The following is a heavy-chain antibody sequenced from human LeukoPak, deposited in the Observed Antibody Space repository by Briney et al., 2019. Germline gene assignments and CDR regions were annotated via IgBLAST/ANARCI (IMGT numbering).Heavy chain of an antibody. V-gene: IGHV1-2*02. CDR2: INPNSGGT. Sequence: ASVKVSCKASGYTFTGYYMHWGRQAPGQGLEWMGWINPNSGGTNYAQKFQGRVTMTRDTSISTAYMELSRLRSDDTAVYYCARDPSFFMIVVPYFDYWGQGTLVTVSS. D-gene: IGHD3-22*01. CDR1: GYTFTGYY. CDR3: ARDPSFFMIVVPYFDY. J-gene: IGHJ4*02.